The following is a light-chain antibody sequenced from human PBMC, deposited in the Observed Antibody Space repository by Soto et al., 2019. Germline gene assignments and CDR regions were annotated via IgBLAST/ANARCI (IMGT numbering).Light chain of an antibody. V-gene: IGKV3D-20*02. J-gene: IGKJ5*01. CDR3: QQRSNWPPG. CDR1: QSVAGAY. CDR2: EAS. Sequence: DIGMTQSPCTLSLSPGDRATLSCRASQSVAGAYVAWYQQRPGQAPRLLISEASSRATGIPDRFSGSGSGTDFTLTISSLEPEDFAVYYCQQRSNWPPGFGQGTRLESK.